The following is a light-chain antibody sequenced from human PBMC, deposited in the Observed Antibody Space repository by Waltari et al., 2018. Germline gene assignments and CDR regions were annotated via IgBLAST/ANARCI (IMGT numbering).Light chain of an antibody. J-gene: IGLJ3*02. CDR1: NIGSNA. V-gene: IGLV3-21*02. CDR3: QVWDTGVDRGV. CDR2: GNR. Sequence: SYVLAQPPSVSVAPGQTARIPCGGNNIGSNAVHWYQQKPGQAPVLVVHGNRDRPAGSPERFSGSSSGDSGTRTSSRVEAGDETDDYCQVWDTGVDRGVFGGGTEVTVL.